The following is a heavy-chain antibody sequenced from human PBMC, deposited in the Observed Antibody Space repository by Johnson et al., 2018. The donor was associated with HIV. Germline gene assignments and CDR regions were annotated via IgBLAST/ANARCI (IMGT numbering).Heavy chain of an antibody. CDR3: AKDVGNYWPDAFDI. Sequence: VQLVESGGGLVQPGGSLRLSCAASGFTVSSNYMTWVRQAPGKGLEWVSAISNTGGRTYYADSVKGRFTISRDNSKNTLYLQMTSLRSEDTAVYYCAKDVGNYWPDAFDIWGQGAVVTVSS. V-gene: IGHV3-66*02. D-gene: IGHD3-3*01. CDR2: SNTGGRT. CDR1: GFTVSSNY. J-gene: IGHJ3*02.